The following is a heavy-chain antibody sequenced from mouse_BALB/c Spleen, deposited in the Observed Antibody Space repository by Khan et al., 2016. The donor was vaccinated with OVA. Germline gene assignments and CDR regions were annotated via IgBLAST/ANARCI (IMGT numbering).Heavy chain of an antibody. D-gene: IGHD1-1*01. J-gene: IGHJ4*01. Sequence: EVQLVESGPSLVKPSQTLSLTCSVTGDSITSGFWNWIRKFPGNKFEYMGYVTYSGNTYYNPSIKSRISITRDTSKSQYYLQLNSVTTEDTATYFGARSDGSWAMDYWGQGTSVTVSS. CDR1: GDSITSGF. CDR3: ARSDGSWAMDY. V-gene: IGHV3-8*02. CDR2: VTYSGNT.